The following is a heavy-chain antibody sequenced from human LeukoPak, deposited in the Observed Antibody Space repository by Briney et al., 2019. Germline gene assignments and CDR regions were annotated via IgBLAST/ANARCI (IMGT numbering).Heavy chain of an antibody. V-gene: IGHV1-69*13. CDR1: GYTFTGYY. CDR3: ATPLLIYDILTGYKLRDY. J-gene: IGHJ4*02. CDR2: IIPIFGTA. D-gene: IGHD3-9*01. Sequence: SVKVSCKASGYTFTGYYMHWVRQAPGQGLEWMGGIIPIFGTANYAQKFQGRVTITADESTSTAYMELSSLRSEDTAVYYCATPLLIYDILTGYKLRDYWGQGTLVTVSS.